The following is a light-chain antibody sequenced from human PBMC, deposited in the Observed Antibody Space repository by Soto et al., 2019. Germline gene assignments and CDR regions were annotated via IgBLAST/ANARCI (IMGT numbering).Light chain of an antibody. CDR2: AAS. Sequence: DIQMTQSPSSLSASVGNRVSISCRASQGITNHLAWYQQKPGKAPKVLIYAASTLQPGVPSRFSGSGSGTDFTLSINSLQPDDIATYYCQNYDSAPSTFGQGTRLEIK. V-gene: IGKV1-27*01. J-gene: IGKJ5*01. CDR3: QNYDSAPST. CDR1: QGITNH.